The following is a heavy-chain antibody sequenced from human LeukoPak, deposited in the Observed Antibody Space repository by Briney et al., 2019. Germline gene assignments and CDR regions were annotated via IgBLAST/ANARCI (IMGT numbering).Heavy chain of an antibody. CDR1: GYTFTGYY. Sequence: ASVKVSCKASGYTFTGYYMHWVRQAPGQGLEWMGWINPNSGGTNYAQKFQGRVTMTRDTSISTAYMELSRLRSDDTAVYYCARDLPVLLWFGDPSNWFDPWGQGTLVTVSS. D-gene: IGHD3-10*01. CDR2: INPNSGGT. V-gene: IGHV1-2*02. CDR3: ARDLPVLLWFGDPSNWFDP. J-gene: IGHJ5*02.